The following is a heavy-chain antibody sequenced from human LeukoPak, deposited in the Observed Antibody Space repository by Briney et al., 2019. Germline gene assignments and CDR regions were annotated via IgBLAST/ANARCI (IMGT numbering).Heavy chain of an antibody. CDR3: ARGSVVGANNRAAFDI. J-gene: IGHJ3*02. V-gene: IGHV3-21*01. Sequence: GGSLRLSCAASGFTFSSYSMNWVRQAPGKGLEWVSSISSSSYIYYADSVKGRFTISRDNAKNSLYLQMNSLRAEDTAVYYCARGSVVGANNRAAFDIWGQGTMVTVSS. D-gene: IGHD1-26*01. CDR1: GFTFSSYS. CDR2: ISSSSYI.